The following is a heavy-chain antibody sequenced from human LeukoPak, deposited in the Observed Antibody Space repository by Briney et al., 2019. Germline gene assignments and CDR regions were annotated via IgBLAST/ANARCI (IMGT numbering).Heavy chain of an antibody. J-gene: IGHJ4*02. CDR2: IYPGDSDT. CDR1: GYSFTTYW. Sequence: GESLKISCTGSGYSFTTYWIGWVRQMPGKGLEWMGIIYPGDSDTRYSPSFQGQVTISADKSISTAYLQWSSLKASDTAMYYCARRFYEGYYYGSGSYEAAFDYWGQGTLVTVSS. CDR3: ARRFYEGYYYGSGSYEAAFDY. D-gene: IGHD3-10*01. V-gene: IGHV5-51*01.